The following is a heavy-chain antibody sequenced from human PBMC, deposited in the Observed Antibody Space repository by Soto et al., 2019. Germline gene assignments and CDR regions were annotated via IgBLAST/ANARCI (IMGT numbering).Heavy chain of an antibody. J-gene: IGHJ5*02. Sequence: SVKVSCKASGGTFSSYAISWVRQAPGQGLEWMGGIIPIFGTANYARKFQGRVTITADESTSTAYMELSSLRSEDTAVYYCARAYCSGGSCPFDPWGQGTLVTVSS. V-gene: IGHV1-69*13. CDR2: IIPIFGTA. D-gene: IGHD2-15*01. CDR3: ARAYCSGGSCPFDP. CDR1: GGTFSSYA.